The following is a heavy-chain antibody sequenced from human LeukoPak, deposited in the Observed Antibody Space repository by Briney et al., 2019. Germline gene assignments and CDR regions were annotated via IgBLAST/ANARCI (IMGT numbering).Heavy chain of an antibody. J-gene: IGHJ4*02. D-gene: IGHD3-3*01. CDR2: INPKSGRT. CDR1: GYTFTNYD. V-gene: IGHV1-8*03. Sequence: GASVTVSSKPSGYTFTNYDINWGRQATGQGREWMGWINPKSGRTGYAQNFQGRVTFTRNTSISTAYMELSSLRSEDTAVYYCARMYYDFWSGRGPFDYWGQGTLVTVSS. CDR3: ARMYYDFWSGRGPFDY.